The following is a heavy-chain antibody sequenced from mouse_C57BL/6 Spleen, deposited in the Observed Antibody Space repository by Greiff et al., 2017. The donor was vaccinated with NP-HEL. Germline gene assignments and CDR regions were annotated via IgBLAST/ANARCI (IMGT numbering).Heavy chain of an antibody. V-gene: IGHV1-53*01. CDR1: GYSFTSYW. D-gene: IGHD2-4*01. Sequence: QVQLQQPGTELVKPGASVLLSCTVSGYSFTSYWLHWVQQRPGQGLEWIGNINPSNGGTNYNETFKSQVTLTVDKSSSSAYMQLSSLASEVTAVCYCARYDYDDAYWGQGTPVTVSA. J-gene: IGHJ3*01. CDR2: INPSNGGT. CDR3: ARYDYDDAY.